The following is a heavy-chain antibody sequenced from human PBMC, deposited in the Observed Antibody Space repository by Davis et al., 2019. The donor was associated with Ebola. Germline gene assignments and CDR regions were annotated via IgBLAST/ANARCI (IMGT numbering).Heavy chain of an antibody. CDR3: ATIRRTTPNRYGMDV. D-gene: IGHD4-11*01. CDR1: GGTFSSYA. J-gene: IGHJ6*02. Sequence: SVKVSCKASGGTFSSYAISWVRQAPGQGLEWMGGIIPIFGTANYAQKFQGRVTITADESTSTAYMELSSLRSEDTAVYYCATIRRTTPNRYGMDVWGQGTTVTVSS. CDR2: IIPIFGTA. V-gene: IGHV1-69*13.